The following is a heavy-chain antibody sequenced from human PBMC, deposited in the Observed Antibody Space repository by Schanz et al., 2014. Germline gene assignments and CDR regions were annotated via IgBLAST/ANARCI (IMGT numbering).Heavy chain of an antibody. CDR3: VRAGYETTGYYHLESWVGDYFDS. CDR1: GFSISFHW. D-gene: IGHD3-22*01. Sequence: EVQLVESGGGLVQPGGSLRLSCAASGFSISFHWMSWVRQAPGKGPEWVANIKQDGSEKYYVDSVRGRFTISRDNSKNMVYLQMNSLRAEDTAVYYCVRAGYETTGYYHLESWVGDYFDSWGQGALVTVSS. J-gene: IGHJ4*02. V-gene: IGHV3-7*01. CDR2: IKQDGSEK.